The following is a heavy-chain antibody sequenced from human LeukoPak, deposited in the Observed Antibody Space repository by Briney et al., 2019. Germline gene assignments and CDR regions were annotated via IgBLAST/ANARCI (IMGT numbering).Heavy chain of an antibody. Sequence: PSETLSLTCSVSGGSISSGNYYWSWIRQPPGKGLEWIGYIYHSGTTYYNPSLESRVTISVDRSKNQFSLEVTSVTAADTAVYYCAREWQYQFDYWGQGSLVTVSS. CDR1: GGSISSGNYY. CDR3: AREWQYQFDY. J-gene: IGHJ4*02. V-gene: IGHV4-30-2*01. D-gene: IGHD4-11*01. CDR2: IYHSGTT.